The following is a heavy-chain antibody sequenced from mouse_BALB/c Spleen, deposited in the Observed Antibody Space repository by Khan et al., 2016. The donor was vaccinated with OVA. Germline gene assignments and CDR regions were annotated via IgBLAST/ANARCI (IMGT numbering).Heavy chain of an antibody. CDR1: GYSITSGYG. J-gene: IGHJ2*01. D-gene: IGHD1-2*01. CDR3: ARTARIKY. Sequence: EVKLEESGPCLVKPSQSLSLTCTVTGYSITSGYGWNWIRQFPGNKLEWMGYISYSGSTNYNPSLKSRISITRDTSKNQFFLQLNSVTTEDTATYYCARTARIKYWGQGTTLTVSS. V-gene: IGHV3-2*02. CDR2: ISYSGST.